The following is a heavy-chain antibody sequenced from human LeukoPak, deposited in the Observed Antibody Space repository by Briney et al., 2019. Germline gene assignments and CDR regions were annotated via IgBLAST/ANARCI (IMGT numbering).Heavy chain of an antibody. CDR3: ARTEYSSSFGAFDI. CDR1: GFTFSSYA. J-gene: IGHJ3*02. D-gene: IGHD6-6*01. V-gene: IGHV3-30-3*01. Sequence: GGSLRLSCAASGFTFSSYAMHWVRQAPGKGLEWVAVISYDGSNKYYADSVKGRFTISRDNSKNTLYLQMNSLRAEDTAVYYCARTEYSSSFGAFDIWGQGTMVIVSS. CDR2: ISYDGSNK.